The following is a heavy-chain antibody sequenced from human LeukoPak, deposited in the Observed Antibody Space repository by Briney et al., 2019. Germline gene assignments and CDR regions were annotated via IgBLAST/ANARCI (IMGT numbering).Heavy chain of an antibody. CDR3: AKDRSIAVAGGDY. Sequence: GGSLRLSCAASGFTFSSYAMSWVRKAPGKGLEWVSAISGSGGSTYYADSVKGRFTISRDNSKNTLYLQMNSLRAEDTAVYYCAKDRSIAVAGGDYWGQGTLVTVSS. CDR1: GFTFSSYA. J-gene: IGHJ4*02. D-gene: IGHD6-19*01. CDR2: ISGSGGST. V-gene: IGHV3-23*01.